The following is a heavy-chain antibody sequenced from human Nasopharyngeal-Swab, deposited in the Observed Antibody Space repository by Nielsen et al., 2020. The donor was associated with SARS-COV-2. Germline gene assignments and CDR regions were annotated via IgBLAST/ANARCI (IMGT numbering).Heavy chain of an antibody. CDR1: GGSFSGYS. V-gene: IGHV4-34*01. D-gene: IGHD2-21*02. CDR3: ARGFGMVVTARYFDL. Sequence: SETLSLTCAVYGGSFSGYSWSWIRQPPGKGLEWIGEINHSGSTNYNPSLKSRVTISVDTSKNQFSLKLSSVTAADTAVYYCARGFGMVVTARYFDLWGRGTLVTVSS. CDR2: INHSGST. J-gene: IGHJ2*01.